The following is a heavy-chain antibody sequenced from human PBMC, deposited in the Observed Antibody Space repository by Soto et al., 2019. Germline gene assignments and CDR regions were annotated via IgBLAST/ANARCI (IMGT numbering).Heavy chain of an antibody. CDR1: GYSFIDYY. Sequence: QVQLVQSGAEVKKPGASVKVSCEASGYSFIDYYIHWVRQSPGQVFEWMGRISPKSAGTDYAKKFEDRVTLTWDTSLNTAYMELSSLKSDDTAVYYCARPPGYISDWYYFDLCGQGTRVTVSS. V-gene: IGHV1-2*02. CDR3: ARPPGYISDWYYFDL. D-gene: IGHD3-9*01. J-gene: IGHJ4*02. CDR2: ISPKSAGT.